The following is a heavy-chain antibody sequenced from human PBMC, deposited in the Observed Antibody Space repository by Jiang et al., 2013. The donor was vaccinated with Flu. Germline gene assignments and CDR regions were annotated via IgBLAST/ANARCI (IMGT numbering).Heavy chain of an antibody. CDR3: AQHSSGYLFDY. J-gene: IGHJ4*02. D-gene: IGHD3-22*01. CDR1: GFSLSTSGMC. CDR2: LIGMNDK. Sequence: KPTQTLTLTCTFSGFSLSTSGMCVSWIRPAPRKALEWLARQLIGMNDKYYSTSLKTRLTISKDNLQKPGVLTMTNMDPVDTATYYCAQHSSGYLFDYWGQGTLVTVSS. V-gene: IGHV2-70*01.